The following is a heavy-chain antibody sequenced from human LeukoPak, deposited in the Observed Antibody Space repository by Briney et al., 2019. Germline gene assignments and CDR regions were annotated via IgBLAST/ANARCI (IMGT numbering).Heavy chain of an antibody. Sequence: PGGSLRLSCAASGFTFSSYEMNWVRQAPGKGLEWVSYITGGGLTIYYADSVKGRFTISRDNAKNSLYLQMNSLRAEDTGVYYCARGGGRRYFDYWGQGTLVTVSS. CDR1: GFTFSSYE. V-gene: IGHV3-48*03. D-gene: IGHD6-25*01. CDR3: ARGGGRRYFDY. CDR2: ITGGGLTI. J-gene: IGHJ4*02.